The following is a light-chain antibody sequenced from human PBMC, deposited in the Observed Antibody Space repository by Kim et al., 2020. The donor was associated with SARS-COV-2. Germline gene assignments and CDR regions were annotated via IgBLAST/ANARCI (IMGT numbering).Light chain of an antibody. Sequence: EIVMTQSPATLSVSPGERATLSCRASQSAGTNLAWYQHKPGQAPRLLISDLSTRATGIPARFSGSGSGTEFTLTISSLQSEDFALYYCQQYNDWPWTFGPGTKVDIK. CDR3: QQYNDWPWT. J-gene: IGKJ1*01. V-gene: IGKV3-15*01. CDR1: QSAGTN. CDR2: DLS.